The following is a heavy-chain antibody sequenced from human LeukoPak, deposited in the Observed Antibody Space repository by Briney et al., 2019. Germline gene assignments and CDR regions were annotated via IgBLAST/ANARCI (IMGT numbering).Heavy chain of an antibody. V-gene: IGHV3-23*01. D-gene: IGHD3-22*01. Sequence: GGSLRLSCAASGFTFSTYAMSWVRQAPGRGLEWVSVSGDNTYYADSVKGRFTISRDNSKNTLYLQMNSLRAEDTAVYYCAKDHDYESKYLTLDYWGQGTLVTVSS. J-gene: IGHJ4*02. CDR3: AKDHDYESKYLTLDY. CDR2: SGDNT. CDR1: GFTFSTYA.